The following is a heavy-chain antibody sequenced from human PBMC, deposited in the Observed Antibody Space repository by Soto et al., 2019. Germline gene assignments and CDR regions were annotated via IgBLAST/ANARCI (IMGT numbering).Heavy chain of an antibody. Sequence: QLQLVESGGGVVQPGRSLRLSCAVSGFTFSSYPIHWVRQAPGKGLEWVAVISYDGSNQYYADSVKGRFTISRDNSKNTLYLQMNSLRAEDTAMYDCSRGSQSSGCDYFDYWGQGTLVTVSS. V-gene: IGHV3-30-3*01. CDR3: SRGSQSSGCDYFDY. CDR2: ISYDGSNQ. D-gene: IGHD6-19*01. CDR1: GFTFSSYP. J-gene: IGHJ4*02.